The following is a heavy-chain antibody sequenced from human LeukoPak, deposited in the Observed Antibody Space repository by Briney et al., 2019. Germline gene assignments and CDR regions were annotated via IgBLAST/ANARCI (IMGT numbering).Heavy chain of an antibody. J-gene: IGHJ4*01. V-gene: IGHV3-48*03. Sequence: GGSLRLSCAASGFTFSAYDMNGVRQAPGKGPEWVAYISRDATRLEDADSVKGRFTISRDNDENSLHLQMNSLRAADPAVYYCARAPHDANRFDSWGHGTLVTLSS. CDR1: GFTFSAYD. D-gene: IGHD1-14*01. CDR3: ARAPHDANRFDS. CDR2: ISRDATR.